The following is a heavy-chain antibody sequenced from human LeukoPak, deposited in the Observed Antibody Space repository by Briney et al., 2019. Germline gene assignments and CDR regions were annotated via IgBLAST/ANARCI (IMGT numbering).Heavy chain of an antibody. D-gene: IGHD5-12*01. V-gene: IGHV3-21*01. CDR2: ISSSSSYI. J-gene: IGHJ4*02. Sequence: PGGSLRLSCAASGFTFSSYSMNWVRQAPGKGLEWVSSISSSSSYIYYADSVKGRFTISRDNAKNSLYLQMNSLRAEDTAVYYCAGRRKSGYEVDYWGQGTLVTVSS. CDR3: AGRRKSGYEVDY. CDR1: GFTFSSYS.